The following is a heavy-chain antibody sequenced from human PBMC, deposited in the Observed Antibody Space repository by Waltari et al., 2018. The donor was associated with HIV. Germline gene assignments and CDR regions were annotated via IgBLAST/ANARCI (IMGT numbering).Heavy chain of an antibody. J-gene: IGHJ4*02. CDR1: DGPISSSLYY. Sequence: QLQLQESGPGLVKPSETLSLTCTVSDGPISSSLYYWVWIRQPPGKGLEWIGSIYYSGSTYYNPSLKSRVTISVDTSKNQFSLKLSSVTAADTAVYYCARDGRGWDPFDYWGQGTLVTVSS. V-gene: IGHV4-39*07. CDR3: ARDGRGWDPFDY. D-gene: IGHD6-19*01. CDR2: IYYSGST.